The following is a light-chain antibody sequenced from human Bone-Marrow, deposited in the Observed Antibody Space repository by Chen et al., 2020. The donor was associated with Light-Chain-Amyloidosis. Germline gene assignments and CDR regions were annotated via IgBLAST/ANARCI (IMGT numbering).Light chain of an antibody. Sequence: DIQMTQSPSSLSASVGDRVTISCRASQSIGNFLNWYQQKPGRAPKFLISVASSLQSGVPSRFSGSGSGTDFTLTISSLQPEDFATYYCQQSYDPPFTFGPGTKVDIK. CDR2: VAS. CDR3: QQSYDPPFT. J-gene: IGKJ3*01. V-gene: IGKV1-39*01. CDR1: QSIGNF.